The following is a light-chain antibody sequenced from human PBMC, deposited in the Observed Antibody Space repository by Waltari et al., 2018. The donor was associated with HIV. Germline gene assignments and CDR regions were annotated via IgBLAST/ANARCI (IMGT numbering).Light chain of an antibody. V-gene: IGLV2-8*01. CDR1: SSDVGVYDY. CDR2: EVT. CDR3: SSYAGSNKAI. Sequence: QSALAQPPSASGSPGQSVTISCTGTSSDVGVYDYVSWYQHHPGKAPKLIIFEVTKRPSGVLAHFSGSKSGNTASLTVSGLQADDEADYYCSSYAGSNKAIFGGGTRLTVL. J-gene: IGLJ2*01.